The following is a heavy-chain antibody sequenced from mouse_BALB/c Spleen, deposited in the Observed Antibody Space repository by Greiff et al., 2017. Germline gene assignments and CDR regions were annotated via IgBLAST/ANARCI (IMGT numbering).Heavy chain of an antibody. CDR3: ARGDRYGGAMDY. J-gene: IGHJ4*01. Sequence: EVKVVESGGGLVQPGGSRKLSCAASGFTFSSFGMHWVRQAPEKGLEWVAYISSGSSTIYYADTVKGRFTISRDNPKNTLFLQMTSLRSEDTAMYYCARGDRYGGAMDYWGQGTSVTVSS. V-gene: IGHV5-17*02. CDR2: ISSGSSTI. CDR1: GFTFSSFG. D-gene: IGHD2-14*01.